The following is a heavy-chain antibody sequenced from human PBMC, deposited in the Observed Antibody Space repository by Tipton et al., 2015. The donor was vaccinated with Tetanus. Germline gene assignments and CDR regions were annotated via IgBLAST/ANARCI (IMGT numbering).Heavy chain of an antibody. Sequence: QLVQSGGEVKKPRESLKISCKGSGYIFTNYWIGWVRQKPGKGLEWMGIIYPGDSDTRYSPSFQGQVTISVDKSINTAYLQWSSLKASDTSMFSCARAHCSDGVCNFDFWGQGALVTVAS. V-gene: IGHV5-51*01. CDR3: ARAHCSDGVCNFDF. J-gene: IGHJ4*02. CDR2: IYPGDSDT. CDR1: GYIFTNYW. D-gene: IGHD2-8*01.